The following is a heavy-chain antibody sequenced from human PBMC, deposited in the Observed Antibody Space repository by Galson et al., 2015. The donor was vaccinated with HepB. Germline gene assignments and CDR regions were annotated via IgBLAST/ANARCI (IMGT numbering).Heavy chain of an antibody. Sequence: SVKVSCKASGGTFSSYAISWVRQAPGQGLEWMGGIIPIFGTANYAQKFQGRVTITADESTSTAYMELSSLRSEDTAVYYCARVRDIVGATREGAYYFDYWGQGTLVTVSS. D-gene: IGHD1-26*01. CDR2: IIPIFGTA. CDR1: GGTFSSYA. V-gene: IGHV1-69*13. CDR3: ARVRDIVGATREGAYYFDY. J-gene: IGHJ4*02.